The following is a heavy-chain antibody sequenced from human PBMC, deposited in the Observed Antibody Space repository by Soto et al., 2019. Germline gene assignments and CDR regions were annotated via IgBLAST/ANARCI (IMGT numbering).Heavy chain of an antibody. CDR3: AKVEYSGYDSYYYYMDV. J-gene: IGHJ6*03. Sequence: PGGSLRLSCAASGFTFDDYAMHWVRQAPGKGLEWVSGISWNSGSIGYADSVKGRFTISRDNAKNSLYLQMNSLRAEDTALYYCAKVEYSGYDSYYYYMDVWGKGTTVTVSS. D-gene: IGHD5-12*01. V-gene: IGHV3-9*01. CDR1: GFTFDDYA. CDR2: ISWNSGSI.